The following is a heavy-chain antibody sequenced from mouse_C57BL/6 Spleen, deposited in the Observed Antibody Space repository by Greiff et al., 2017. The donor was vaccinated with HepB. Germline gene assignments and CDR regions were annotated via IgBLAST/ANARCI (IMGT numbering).Heavy chain of an antibody. CDR2: INPSNGGP. J-gene: IGHJ2*01. Sequence: QVQLQQPGTELVKPGASVNLSCRASATPFPSYWLPGVKQRPGQGLEWIGNINPSNGGPNYNEKFKSKATLTVDKASSTAYMQLSSLTSEDSAVYYCARWGYYGSRGDYWGQGTTLTVSS. D-gene: IGHD1-1*01. CDR3: ARWGYYGSRGDY. CDR1: ATPFPSYW. V-gene: IGHV1-53*01.